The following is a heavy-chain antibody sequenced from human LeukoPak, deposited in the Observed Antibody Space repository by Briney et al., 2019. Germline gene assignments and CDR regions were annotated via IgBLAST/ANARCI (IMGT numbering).Heavy chain of an antibody. D-gene: IGHD6-13*01. Sequence: PGGSLRLSCAASGFSLSSYWMTWVRQAPGKGLEWVANIKQDGSEKYYVDSVKGRFTISRDDAKNSLYLQMNSLRAEDTAVYYCARDACHSSSWFPGYYYYYMDVWGKGTTVTISS. CDR1: GFSLSSYW. CDR3: ARDACHSSSWFPGYYYYYMDV. V-gene: IGHV3-7*01. J-gene: IGHJ6*03. CDR2: IKQDGSEK.